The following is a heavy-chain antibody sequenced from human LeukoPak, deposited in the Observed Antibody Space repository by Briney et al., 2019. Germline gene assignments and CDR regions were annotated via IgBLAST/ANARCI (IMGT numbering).Heavy chain of an antibody. J-gene: IGHJ6*03. V-gene: IGHV4-59*01. Sequence: SETLSLTCTVSGGSISSYYWSWIRQPPGKGLEWIGYIYYSGSTNYNPSLKSRVTISVDTSKNQFSLKLSSVTAADTAVYYCARGFYYYYYMDVWGKGTTVTVSS. CDR1: GGSISSYY. CDR3: ARGFYYYYYMDV. CDR2: IYYSGST.